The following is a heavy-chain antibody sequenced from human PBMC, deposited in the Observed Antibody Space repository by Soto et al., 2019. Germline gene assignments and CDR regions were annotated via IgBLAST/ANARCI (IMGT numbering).Heavy chain of an antibody. J-gene: IGHJ4*02. Sequence: HPGGSLRLSCAASGFTFDDYAMHWVRQTPGKGLERVSGISWNSAIIGYADSVKGRFTISRDNAKNSLYLQMNSLRAEDTALYFCAKGYMTIEDPLXYWSQGTLVTVSS. D-gene: IGHD4-17*01. CDR1: GFTFDDYA. V-gene: IGHV3-9*01. CDR3: AKGYMTIEDPLXY. CDR2: ISWNSAII.